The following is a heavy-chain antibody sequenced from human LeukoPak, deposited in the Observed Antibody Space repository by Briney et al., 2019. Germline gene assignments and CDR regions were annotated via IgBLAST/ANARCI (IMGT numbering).Heavy chain of an antibody. CDR1: GYTFTGYY. CDR3: ARGRRTGYPPVYYFDY. Sequence: ASVKVSCKASGYTFTGYYMHWVRQAPGQGLEWMGWINPNSGGTNYAQKFQGWVTMTRDTSISTVYMELSRLRSDDTAVYYCARGRRTGYPPVYYFDYWGQGTLVTVSS. V-gene: IGHV1-2*04. D-gene: IGHD3/OR15-3a*01. CDR2: INPNSGGT. J-gene: IGHJ4*02.